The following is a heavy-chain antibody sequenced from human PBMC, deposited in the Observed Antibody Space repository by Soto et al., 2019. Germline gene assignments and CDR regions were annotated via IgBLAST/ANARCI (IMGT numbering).Heavy chain of an antibody. J-gene: IGHJ3*01. CDR3: ARDIPGPSD. CDR1: GFTFSSYG. CDR2: IWYDGSNK. V-gene: IGHV3-33*01. Sequence: QVQLVESGGGVVQPGRSLRLSCAASGFTFSSYGMHWVRQAPAKGLEWVAVIWYDGSNKYYADSVKGRFTISRDKSKNTLYLQMNGLRAEDTAVYYCARDIPGPSDWGQGTMVTVSS.